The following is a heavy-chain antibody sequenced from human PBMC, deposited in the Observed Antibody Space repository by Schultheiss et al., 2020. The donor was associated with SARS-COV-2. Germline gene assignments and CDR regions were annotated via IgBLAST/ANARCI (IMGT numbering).Heavy chain of an antibody. CDR3: AREDSHYVGDV. CDR2: ISSSSSYI. J-gene: IGHJ6*04. Sequence: GGSLRLSCAASGFTFSSYGMHWVRQAPGKGLEWVSSISSSSSYIYYADSVKGRFTISRDNTKNSLYLQMNSLRAEDTAVYYCAREDSHYVGDVWGKGTTVTVSS. CDR1: GFTFSSYG. V-gene: IGHV3-21*01. D-gene: IGHD3-10*01.